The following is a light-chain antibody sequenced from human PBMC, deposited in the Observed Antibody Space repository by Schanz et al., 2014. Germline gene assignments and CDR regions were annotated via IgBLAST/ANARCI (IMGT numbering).Light chain of an antibody. CDR2: AAS. Sequence: DIQMTQSPSSLSASVGDRVTLTCRASQSISSYLNWYQQKPGKAPKLLIYAASSLQSGVPSRFSGSGSGTDFTLTISSLQPEDFATYYCQQFHTYPLTFGQGTRLDIK. V-gene: IGKV1-39*01. CDR3: QQFHTYPLT. J-gene: IGKJ5*01. CDR1: QSISSY.